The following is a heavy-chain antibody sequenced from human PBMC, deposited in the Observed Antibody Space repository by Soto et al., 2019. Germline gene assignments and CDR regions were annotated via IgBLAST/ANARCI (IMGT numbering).Heavy chain of an antibody. CDR2: IWYDGSNK. J-gene: IGHJ6*03. D-gene: IGHD3-9*01. CDR3: ARDPPYYDILTGYSDYYYYYMDV. CDR1: GFTFSSYG. Sequence: GGSLRLSCAASGFTFSSYGMHWVRQAPGKGLEWVAVIWYDGSNKYYADSVKGRFTISRDNSKNTLYLQMNSLRAEDTAVYYCARDPPYYDILTGYSDYYYYYMDVWGKGTTVTVSS. V-gene: IGHV3-33*01.